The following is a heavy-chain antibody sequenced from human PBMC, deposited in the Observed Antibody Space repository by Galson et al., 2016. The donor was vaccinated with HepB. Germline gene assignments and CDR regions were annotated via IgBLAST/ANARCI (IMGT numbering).Heavy chain of an antibody. CDR3: ARNPRHNEHDGDIQ. J-gene: IGHJ4*02. D-gene: IGHD2-8*01. CDR1: GFAVDSDY. V-gene: IGHV3-53*01. Sequence: SLRLSCAASGFAVDSDYMNWVRQAPGKRLEWISVIYSGGRTTYADSVKGRFTISRDDSRNTLYLQMNSLRAEDTAIYLCARNPRHNEHDGDIQWGQGTLVTVSS. CDR2: IYSGGRT.